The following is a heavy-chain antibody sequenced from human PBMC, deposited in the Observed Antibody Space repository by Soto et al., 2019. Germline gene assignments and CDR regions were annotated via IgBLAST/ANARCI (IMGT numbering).Heavy chain of an antibody. J-gene: IGHJ5*02. V-gene: IGHV3-30-3*01. Sequence: GGSLRISCAASGLTFSSYALHWVRQAPGKGLEWVAVISYDGSNKYYTDSVKGRFTISRDNSKNTLYLQMNSLRAEDTAVYYCSRSIFGGWFDPWGQGTLVTVSS. CDR1: GLTFSSYA. CDR3: SRSIFGGWFDP. D-gene: IGHD3-3*01. CDR2: ISYDGSNK.